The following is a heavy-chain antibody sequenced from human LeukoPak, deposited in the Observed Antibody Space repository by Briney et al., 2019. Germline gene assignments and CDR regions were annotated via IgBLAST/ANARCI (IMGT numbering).Heavy chain of an antibody. D-gene: IGHD4-17*01. V-gene: IGHV3-7*01. Sequence: GGSLRLSCAASGFTFSSYRMSWVRQAPGKGLEWVANIKQDGSEKYYVDSVKGRFTISRDNAKNSLYLQMNSLRAEDTAVYYCARVYGDYREDAFDIWGQGTMVTVSS. J-gene: IGHJ3*02. CDR3: ARVYGDYREDAFDI. CDR2: IKQDGSEK. CDR1: GFTFSSYR.